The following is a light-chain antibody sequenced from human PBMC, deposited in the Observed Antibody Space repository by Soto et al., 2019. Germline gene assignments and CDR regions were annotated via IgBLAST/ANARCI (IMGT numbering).Light chain of an antibody. CDR2: DVN. CDR1: SSDVGGYNY. V-gene: IGLV2-11*01. Sequence: QTALTQPRSVSGSPGQSVAISCTGTSSDVGGYNYVSWYQQHPGKAPKLMIYDVNKRPSGVPDRFSGSKSGNTASLTISGLQAEDEADYYCCSYAGDYVYVFGTGTKVTAL. CDR3: CSYAGDYVYV. J-gene: IGLJ1*01.